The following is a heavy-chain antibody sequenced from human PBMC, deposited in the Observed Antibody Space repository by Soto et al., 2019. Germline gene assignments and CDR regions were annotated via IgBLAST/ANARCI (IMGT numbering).Heavy chain of an antibody. CDR1: GGSISSGGYY. V-gene: IGHV4-31*03. CDR3: ARGRVAGSDIVVVPAATYFDY. CDR2: IYYSGST. Sequence: QVQLQESGPGLVKPSQTLSLTCTVSGGSISSGGYYWSWIRQHPGKGLEWIGYIYYSGSTYYNPSLTSRVTIAVDTSKNQFSLKLSSVTAADTAVYYCARGRVAGSDIVVVPAATYFDYWGQGTLVTVSS. J-gene: IGHJ4*02. D-gene: IGHD2-2*01.